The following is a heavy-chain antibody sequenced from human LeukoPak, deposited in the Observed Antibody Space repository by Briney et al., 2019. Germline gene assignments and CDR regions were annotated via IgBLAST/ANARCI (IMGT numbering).Heavy chain of an antibody. Sequence: ASVKVSCKASGYTFTSYDINWVRQATGQGLEWMGWMNPNSGNTGYAQKFQGRVTMTRNTSISTAYMELSSLRSEDTAVYYCARGYYDILTGYLAMGYYYYYYMDVWGKGTTVTISS. CDR1: GYTFTSYD. D-gene: IGHD3-9*01. V-gene: IGHV1-8*01. CDR3: ARGYYDILTGYLAMGYYYYYYMDV. CDR2: MNPNSGNT. J-gene: IGHJ6*03.